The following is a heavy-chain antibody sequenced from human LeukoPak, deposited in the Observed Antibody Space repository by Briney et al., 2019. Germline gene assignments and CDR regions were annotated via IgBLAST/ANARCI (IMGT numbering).Heavy chain of an antibody. J-gene: IGHJ6*02. V-gene: IGHV4-34*01. CDR1: GGSFSGYY. D-gene: IGHD6-19*01. CDR2: INHSGST. CDR3: ASIQAVVGPRYYYYGMDV. Sequence: SETLSLTCAVYGGSFSGYYWSWIRQPPGKGLEWIGEINHSGSTNCNPSLKSRVTISVDTSKNQFSLKLSSVTAADTAVYYCASIQAVVGPRYYYYGMDVWGQGTTVTVSS.